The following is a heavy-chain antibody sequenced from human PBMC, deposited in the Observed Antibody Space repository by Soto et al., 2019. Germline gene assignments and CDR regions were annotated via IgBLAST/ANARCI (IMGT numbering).Heavy chain of an antibody. D-gene: IGHD6-13*01. CDR2: IYYSGST. V-gene: IGHV4-39*01. J-gene: IGHJ3*02. Sequence: QLQLQESGPGLVKPSETLSLTCTVSGGSISSSGYYWGWIRQPPGKGLEWIGSIYYSGSTYYNPSLKSRVTISVDTSKNQFSLKLSSVTAADTAVYYCARHDEQLGAFDIWGQGTMVTVSS. CDR3: ARHDEQLGAFDI. CDR1: GGSISSSGYY.